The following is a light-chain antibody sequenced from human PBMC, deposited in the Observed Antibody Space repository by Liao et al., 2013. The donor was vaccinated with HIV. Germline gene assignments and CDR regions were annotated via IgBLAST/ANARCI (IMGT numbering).Light chain of an antibody. Sequence: SYELTQPPSVSVSPGQTARITCSGDALPKQYAYWYQQKPGQAPALVICYDDDRPSGIPERFSGSNSGNTATLTISRVEAGDEADYYCQVWDSSTDHHVFGTGTKVTVL. CDR1: ALPKQY. CDR3: QVWDSSTDHHV. V-gene: IGLV3-21*02. CDR2: YDD. J-gene: IGLJ1*01.